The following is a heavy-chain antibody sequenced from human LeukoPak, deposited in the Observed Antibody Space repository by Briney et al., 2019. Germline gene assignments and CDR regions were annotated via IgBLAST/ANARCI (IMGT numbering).Heavy chain of an antibody. CDR2: INPNSGGT. Sequence: GASVKVSCKASGYTFTGYYMHWVRQAPGQGLEWMGRINPNSGGTNYAQKFQGRVTMTRDTSISTAYMELSRLRSDDTAVYYCARDPPSGYSSSWYLDYWGQGTLVTVSS. CDR3: ARDPPSGYSSSWYLDY. D-gene: IGHD6-13*01. V-gene: IGHV1-2*06. CDR1: GYTFTGYY. J-gene: IGHJ4*02.